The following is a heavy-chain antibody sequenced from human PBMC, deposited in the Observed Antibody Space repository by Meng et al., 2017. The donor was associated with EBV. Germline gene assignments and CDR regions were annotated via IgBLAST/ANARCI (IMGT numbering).Heavy chain of an antibody. J-gene: IGHJ5*02. CDR2: MNPNSGNT. CDR3: ARGPYYYDSSGYYYGEFDP. D-gene: IGHD3-22*01. CDR1: GYTFTSYD. V-gene: IGHV1-8*01. Sequence: QVQRVPSGAEVKKPGASVKVSCKASGYTFTSYDINWVRQATGQGLEWMGWMNPNSGNTGYAQKFQGRVTMTRNTSISTAYMELSSLRSEDTAVYYCARGPYYYDSSGYYYGEFDPWGQGTLVTVSS.